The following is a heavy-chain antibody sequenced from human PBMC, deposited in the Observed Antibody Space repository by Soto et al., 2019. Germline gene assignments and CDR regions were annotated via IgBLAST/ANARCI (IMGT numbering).Heavy chain of an antibody. Sequence: SETLSLTCAVYGGSFSGYYWSWIRQPPGKGLEWIGEVNHSGSTNYNPSLKSRVTISVDTSKNQFSLKLSSVTAADTAVYYCARGGEYSSSWYGPYYYYGMDVWGQGTTVTVSS. J-gene: IGHJ6*02. CDR3: ARGGEYSSSWYGPYYYYGMDV. D-gene: IGHD6-13*01. V-gene: IGHV4-34*01. CDR1: GGSFSGYY. CDR2: VNHSGST.